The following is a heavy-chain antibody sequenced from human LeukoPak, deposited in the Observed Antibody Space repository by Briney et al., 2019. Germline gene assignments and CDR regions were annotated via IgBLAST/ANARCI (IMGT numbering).Heavy chain of an antibody. D-gene: IGHD3-3*01. Sequence: LGSSVTVSCKASGGTFSSYAISWVRHAPGQGLEWMGGIIPIFGTANYAQKFQGRVTITTDESTSTAYMELSSLRSEDTAVYYCARHNFWSGPFDYWGQGTLVTVSS. CDR3: ARHNFWSGPFDY. CDR2: IIPIFGTA. J-gene: IGHJ4*02. V-gene: IGHV1-69*05. CDR1: GGTFSSYA.